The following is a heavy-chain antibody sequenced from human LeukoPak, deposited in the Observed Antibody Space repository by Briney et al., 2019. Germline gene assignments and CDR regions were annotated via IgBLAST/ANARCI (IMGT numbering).Heavy chain of an antibody. V-gene: IGHV3-53*01. D-gene: IGHD1-1*01. J-gene: IGHJ4*02. CDR2: IYSGGYT. CDR1: GFTVSSNY. Sequence: PGGSLRLSCAASGFTVSSNYMSWVRQAPGKGLEWVSVIYSGGYTYYADSMKGRFTISRDSSKNTLYLQMNSLRAEDTAVYYCAKTGNPATGDYWGQGTLVTVSS. CDR3: AKTGNPATGDY.